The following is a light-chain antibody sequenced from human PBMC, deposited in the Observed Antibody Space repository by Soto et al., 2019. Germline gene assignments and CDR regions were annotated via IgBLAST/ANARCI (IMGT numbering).Light chain of an antibody. CDR2: DAS. V-gene: IGKV3-11*01. CDR1: QSLRSY. Sequence: EIVLTQSPATLSLSPGERATLSCRASQSLRSYLIWYQQKPGQAPRLLIYDASSRSTAIPARFSGSGSGTDFTLTISNLEAEDFAVYYCLQGANWPLTFGGGTNVEI. J-gene: IGKJ4*01. CDR3: LQGANWPLT.